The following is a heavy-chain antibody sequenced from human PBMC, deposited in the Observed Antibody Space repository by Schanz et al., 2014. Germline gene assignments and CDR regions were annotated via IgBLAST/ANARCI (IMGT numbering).Heavy chain of an antibody. CDR1: GFTFSSYA. D-gene: IGHD2-2*01. CDR2: ISNDGSIK. CDR3: AKDLLYGAPMPLNHLDY. J-gene: IGHJ4*02. V-gene: IGHV3-30-3*01. Sequence: GQLAESGGGLVQPGGSLRLSCAASGFTFSSYAMHWVRQAPGKGLEWVALISNDGSIKYYADSVEGRFTISRDNSRNTLYLQMNSLRAEDTAVYYCAKDLLYGAPMPLNHLDYWGQGTLVTVSS.